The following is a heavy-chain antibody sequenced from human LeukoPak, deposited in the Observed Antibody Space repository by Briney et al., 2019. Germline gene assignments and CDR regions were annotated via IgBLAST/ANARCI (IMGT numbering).Heavy chain of an antibody. CDR1: GFTFSDYA. V-gene: IGHV3-30*04. D-gene: IGHD2-2*01. Sequence: PGMSLRLSCAASGFTFSDYALHCLPQAPGKGLEGVAVVSYDGSNIYYADSVKGRFTISRDNSKNTLYLQMNSLRAEDTAAYSCARDPRAYCSSTSCYAFDYWGQGTLVTVSS. J-gene: IGHJ4*02. CDR3: ARDPRAYCSSTSCYAFDY. CDR2: VSYDGSNI.